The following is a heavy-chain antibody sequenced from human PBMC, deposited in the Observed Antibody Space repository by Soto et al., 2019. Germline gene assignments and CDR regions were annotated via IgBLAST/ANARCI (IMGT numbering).Heavy chain of an antibody. Sequence: GGSLRLSCAASGFTVSSNYMSWVRQAPGKGLERVSIIYSGGTTYYADSVKGRFTISRDNSKNTPYLQMNSLRAEDTAVYYCARAGISQAAAGSLDCCPIDSWGQGTLVTVSS. D-gene: IGHD6-13*01. V-gene: IGHV3-66*01. CDR3: ARAGISQAAAGSLDCCPIDS. CDR2: IYSGGTT. CDR1: GFTVSSNY. J-gene: IGHJ4*02.